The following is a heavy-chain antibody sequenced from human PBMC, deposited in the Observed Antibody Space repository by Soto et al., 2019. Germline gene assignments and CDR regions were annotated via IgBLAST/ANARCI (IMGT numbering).Heavy chain of an antibody. CDR3: ARGYCSSTSCPYGMDV. J-gene: IGHJ6*02. CDR1: GYTFTGYY. D-gene: IGHD2-2*01. Sequence: VASVKVSCKASGYTFTGYYMHWVRQAPGQGLEWMGWINPNSGGTNYAQKFQGRVTMTRDTSISTAYMELSRLRSDDTAVYYCARGYCSSTSCPYGMDVWGQGTTVTVSS. V-gene: IGHV1-2*02. CDR2: INPNSGGT.